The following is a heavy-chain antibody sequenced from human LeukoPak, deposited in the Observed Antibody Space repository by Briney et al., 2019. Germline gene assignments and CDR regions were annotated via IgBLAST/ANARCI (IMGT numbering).Heavy chain of an antibody. CDR1: GFTFSSYG. CDR3: ARVPGYTSSWYFFDY. Sequence: GRSLRLSCAASGFTFSSYGMHWVRQAPGKGLEWVAVIWCDGSNKYYADSVKGRFTISRDNSKNTLYLQMNSLRAEDTAVYYCARVPGYTSSWYFFDYWGQGTLVTVSS. J-gene: IGHJ4*02. D-gene: IGHD6-13*01. CDR2: IWCDGSNK. V-gene: IGHV3-33*01.